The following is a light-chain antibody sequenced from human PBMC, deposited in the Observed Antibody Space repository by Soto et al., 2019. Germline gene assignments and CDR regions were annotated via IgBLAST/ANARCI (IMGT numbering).Light chain of an antibody. CDR2: TND. J-gene: IGLJ1*01. V-gene: IGLV1-44*01. CDR1: SSNIGSNI. CDR3: AAWDDSLSEYV. Sequence: QSVLAQSPSVSGTPGQRVTISCSGSSSNIGSNIVNWYQELPGRAPRLLIYTNDQRPSGVPDRISGSKSGTRASLAISGLQSEDETDYYCAAWDDSLSEYVFGTGTKGTVL.